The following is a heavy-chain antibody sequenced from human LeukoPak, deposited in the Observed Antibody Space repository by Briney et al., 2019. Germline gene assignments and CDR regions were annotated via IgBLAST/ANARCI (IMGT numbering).Heavy chain of an antibody. CDR2: TYYRSKWSN. CDR1: GDSVSSNNAT. D-gene: IGHD6-13*01. Sequence: SQTLSLTCVISGDSVSSNNATGNWIRQSPSRGLEWLGRTYYRSKWSNDYAVSVRSRITINPDTSKNQFSLQLNSVTPEDTAVYYCARGGSSSWYDHWGQGTLVTVSS. CDR3: ARGGSSSWYDH. J-gene: IGHJ5*02. V-gene: IGHV6-1*01.